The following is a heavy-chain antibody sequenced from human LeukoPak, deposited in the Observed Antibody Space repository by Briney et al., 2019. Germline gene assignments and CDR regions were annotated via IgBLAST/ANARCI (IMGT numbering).Heavy chain of an antibody. CDR3: ARGSSTNCYGGNCFYYYMAV. CDR2: TSFDGTTK. CDR1: GCTFSTYA. J-gene: IGHJ6*03. V-gene: IGHV3-30*04. Sequence: GGSLRLSCAASGCTFSTYAMHWVRQAPGKGLEWVAVTSFDGTTKYYADSVKGRFTVSRDNSKNTLILQMNSLRAEDTAVYYCARGSSTNCYGGNCFYYYMAVWGEGTTVTVSS. D-gene: IGHD2-2*01.